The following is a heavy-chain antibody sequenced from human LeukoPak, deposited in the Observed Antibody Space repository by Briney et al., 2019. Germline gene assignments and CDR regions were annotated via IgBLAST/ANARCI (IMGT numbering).Heavy chain of an antibody. J-gene: IGHJ6*02. D-gene: IGHD5-18*01. CDR1: GYTFTNYR. V-gene: IGHV1-3*01. CDR3: ARAEVLESFGHSKHCMDV. Sequence: GASVKVSCKASGYTFTNYRIHWVRQAPGQSLEWMGQINGGVENTKYSQKFQGRLTITRDIVATTAYLELSSLRSEDTAVYFCARAEVLESFGHSKHCMDVWGQGTTVIVSS. CDR2: INGGVENT.